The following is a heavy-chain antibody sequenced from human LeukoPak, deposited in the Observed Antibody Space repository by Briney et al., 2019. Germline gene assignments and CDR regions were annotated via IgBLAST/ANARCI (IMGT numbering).Heavy chain of an antibody. CDR2: INPNSGGT. CDR3: ARVAVAGSPSAFDI. CDR1: GYTFTGYY. D-gene: IGHD6-19*01. J-gene: IGHJ3*02. V-gene: IGHV1-2*04. Sequence: GASVKVSCKASGYTFTGYYMHWVRQAPGQGLEWMGWINPNSGGTNYAQKFQGWVTMTRDTSISTAYMELSRLRSDDTAVYYCARVAVAGSPSAFDIWGQETMVTVSS.